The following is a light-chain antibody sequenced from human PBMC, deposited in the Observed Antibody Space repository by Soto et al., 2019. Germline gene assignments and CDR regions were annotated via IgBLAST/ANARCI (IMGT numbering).Light chain of an antibody. CDR2: EVS. V-gene: IGLV2-14*01. Sequence: QSALTQPASVSGSPGQSITISCTGTSSDVGGYNYVSWYQQHPGKAPTVMIYEVSNRPSGVSNRFSGSKSGNTASLTISGLQAEDEAEYYCISYTSSSTVVFGGGTKRTVL. CDR3: ISYTSSSTVV. CDR1: SSDVGGYNY. J-gene: IGLJ2*01.